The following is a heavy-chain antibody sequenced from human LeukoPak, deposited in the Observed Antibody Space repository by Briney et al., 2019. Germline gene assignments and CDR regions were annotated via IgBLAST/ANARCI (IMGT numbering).Heavy chain of an antibody. Sequence: GGSLRLSCAAPGFPFSYYSMHWVRQAPGKGLEWVAVISYDEDNKYYADSVKGRFAISRDNSKDTLYLQMNSLRAGDTAAYYCARSPTRSLRVGEFDFWGQGTLVTVSS. CDR3: ARSPTRSLRVGEFDF. J-gene: IGHJ4*02. D-gene: IGHD1-26*01. CDR2: ISYDEDNK. V-gene: IGHV3-30*09. CDR1: GFPFSYYS.